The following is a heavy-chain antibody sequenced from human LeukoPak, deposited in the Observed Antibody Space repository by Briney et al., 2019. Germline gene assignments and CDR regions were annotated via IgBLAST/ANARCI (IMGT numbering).Heavy chain of an antibody. V-gene: IGHV1-69*04. Sequence: GASVKVSCKASGGTFSSYAISWVRQAPGQGLERMGRIIPILGIANYAQKFQGRVTITADKSTSTAYMELSSLRSEDTAVYYCARGITFGGVPLLDYWGQGTLVTVSS. CDR2: IIPILGIA. CDR1: GGTFSSYA. J-gene: IGHJ4*02. D-gene: IGHD3-16*01. CDR3: ARGITFGGVPLLDY.